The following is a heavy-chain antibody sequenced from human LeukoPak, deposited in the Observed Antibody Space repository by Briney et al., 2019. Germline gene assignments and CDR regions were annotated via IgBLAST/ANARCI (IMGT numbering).Heavy chain of an antibody. V-gene: IGHV3-23*01. CDR1: GFTFSSYA. CDR3: AKDHHYDSSGWFDL. CDR2: ISGSGGST. J-gene: IGHJ2*01. Sequence: GGSLRLSCAASGFTFSSYAMSWVRQAPGKGLEWVTAISGSGGSTYYADSVKGRFTISRDNSKNTLYLQMNSLRAEDTAVYYCAKDHHYDSSGWFDLWGRGTLVTVSS. D-gene: IGHD3-22*01.